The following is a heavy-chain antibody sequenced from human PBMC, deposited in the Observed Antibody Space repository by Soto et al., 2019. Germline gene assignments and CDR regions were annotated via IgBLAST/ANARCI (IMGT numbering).Heavy chain of an antibody. Sequence: GGSLRLSCAASGFTFSSYAMSWVRQAPGKGLEWVSAISGSGGSTYYADSVKGRFTISRDNSKNTLYLQMNSLRAEDTAVYYCANFDSSGYYSKGSFDYWGQGTLVTVSS. CDR2: ISGSGGST. CDR1: GFTFSSYA. J-gene: IGHJ4*02. V-gene: IGHV3-23*01. D-gene: IGHD3-22*01. CDR3: ANFDSSGYYSKGSFDY.